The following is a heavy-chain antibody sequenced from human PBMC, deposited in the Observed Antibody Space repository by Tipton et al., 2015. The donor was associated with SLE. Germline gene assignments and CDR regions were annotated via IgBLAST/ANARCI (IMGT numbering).Heavy chain of an antibody. J-gene: IGHJ4*02. CDR2: ISTYSGVT. Sequence: QLVQSGPEVKKPGASVKASCKASGYTFTSSGISWVRQAPGQGLEWMGWISTYSGVTNYAERLQGRVTMTTDTFSNTAFMELRSLTSDDTAVYYCARSIVATTDFDYWGQGTMVTVSS. CDR1: GYTFTSSG. D-gene: IGHD5-12*01. CDR3: ARSIVATTDFDY. V-gene: IGHV1-18*01.